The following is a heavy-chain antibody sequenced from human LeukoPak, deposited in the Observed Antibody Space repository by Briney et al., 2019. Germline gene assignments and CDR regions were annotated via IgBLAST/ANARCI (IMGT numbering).Heavy chain of an antibody. CDR1: GYTFTSYD. Sequence: PSVKVSCKASGYTFTSYDINWVRQATGQGLEWRGWMNPNSGDTGYAQKFQGRVTITRNTSISTAYMELSSLRSEDTAVYYCARVTDRGFDYWGQGTLVTVSS. D-gene: IGHD3-10*01. J-gene: IGHJ4*02. V-gene: IGHV1-8*03. CDR3: ARVTDRGFDY. CDR2: MNPNSGDT.